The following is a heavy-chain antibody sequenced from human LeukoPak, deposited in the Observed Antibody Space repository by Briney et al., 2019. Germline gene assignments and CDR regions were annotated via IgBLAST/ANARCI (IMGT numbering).Heavy chain of an antibody. D-gene: IGHD3-16*01. CDR1: GFTFSSYG. CDR2: ISKGSGTT. J-gene: IGHJ4*02. V-gene: IGHV3-23*01. Sequence: SGGSLRLSCAASGFTFSSYGMSWVRQAPGKGLEWVSSISKGSGTTYYTDSVKGRFTISRDNSKNTLHLQMNSLRAEDTAVYYCAKRGVYYFDNWGQGTLVTVSS. CDR3: AKRGVYYFDN.